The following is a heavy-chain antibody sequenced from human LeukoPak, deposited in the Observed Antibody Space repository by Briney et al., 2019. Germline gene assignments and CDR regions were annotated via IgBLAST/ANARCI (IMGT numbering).Heavy chain of an antibody. J-gene: IGHJ4*02. CDR3: ARGSLSSSWYLYDY. CDR1: GGSTSSYY. CDR2: IHYTGTT. D-gene: IGHD6-13*01. Sequence: SETLSLTCAVSGGSTSSYYWTWIRQPPGKGLGWIGYIHYTGTTSYSSSLKSRVTMSVDTSKNQFSLKLSSVTAADPAVYYCARGSLSSSWYLYDYWGQGTLVTVSS. V-gene: IGHV4-59*01.